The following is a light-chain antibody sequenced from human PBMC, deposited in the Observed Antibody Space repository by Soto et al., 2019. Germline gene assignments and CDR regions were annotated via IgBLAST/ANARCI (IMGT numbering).Light chain of an antibody. J-gene: IGLJ2*01. CDR3: CSYAGSSKV. CDR2: EVS. Sequence: QSVLTQPASVSGSPGQSITISCTGTSSDVGSYNLVSWCQQHPGKAPKLMIYEVSKRPSGVSNRFSGSKSGNTASLTISGLQAEDEADYYCCSYAGSSKVFGGGTQLTVL. V-gene: IGLV2-23*02. CDR1: SSDVGSYNL.